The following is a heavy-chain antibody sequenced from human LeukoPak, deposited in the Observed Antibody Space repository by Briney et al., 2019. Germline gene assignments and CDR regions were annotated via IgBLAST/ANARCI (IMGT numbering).Heavy chain of an antibody. D-gene: IGHD5-18*01. CDR3: ARSLGGAMVTRSGHY. CDR2: IVVGSGNT. J-gene: IGHJ4*02. CDR1: GFTFTSSA. V-gene: IGHV1-58*01. Sequence: SVKVSCKASGFTFTSSAVQWVRQARGQRLEWIGWIVVGSGNTNYAQKFQGRVTMTRDTSTSTVYMELSSLRSEDTAVYYCARSLGGAMVTRSGHYWGQGTLVTVSS.